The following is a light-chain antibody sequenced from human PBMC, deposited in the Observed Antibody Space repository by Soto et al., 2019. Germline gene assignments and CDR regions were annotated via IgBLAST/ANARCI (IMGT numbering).Light chain of an antibody. CDR2: DVR. V-gene: IGLV2-14*01. CDR3: SSYTGSSTLL. Sequence: QSALTQPASVSGSPGQSITISCTGTSSDVGGYDYVSWYQQHPGKAPKLMIYDVRDRPSGVSNRFSGSKSGNTASLTISGLQAEDEADYYCSSYTGSSTLLFGGGTKLTVL. CDR1: SSDVGGYDY. J-gene: IGLJ2*01.